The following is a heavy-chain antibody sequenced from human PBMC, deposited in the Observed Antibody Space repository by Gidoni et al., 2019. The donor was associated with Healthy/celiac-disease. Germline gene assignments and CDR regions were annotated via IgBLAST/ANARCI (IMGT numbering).Heavy chain of an antibody. J-gene: IGHJ6*03. V-gene: IGHV4-39*01. CDR1: GGSISSSSYY. Sequence: QLQLQESGPGLVKPSATLFLTCTVPGGSISSSSYYWGWIRPPPRKGLEWIGSIYSSGSTYYNPSLKSRVTISVDTSKNQFSLKLSSVTAADTAVYYCARRHGAGTTPTPYYYYYMDVWGKGTTVTVSS. CDR3: ARRHGAGTTPTPYYYYYMDV. CDR2: IYSSGST. D-gene: IGHD1-7*01.